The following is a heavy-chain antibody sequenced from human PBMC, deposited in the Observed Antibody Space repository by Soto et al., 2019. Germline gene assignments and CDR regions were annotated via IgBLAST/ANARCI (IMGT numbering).Heavy chain of an antibody. CDR3: GRVQWYHSSGYYTPIDY. D-gene: IGHD3-22*01. J-gene: IGHJ4*02. CDR2: INSDGSGT. Sequence: PGGSLRLSCAASGFTFSSYWMHWVRQAPGKGLMWVSRINSDGSGTSYADSVKGRFTISRDNAKNTLYLQMKSLRAEDRAMYYCGRVQWYHSSGYYTPIDYWGQGTLVIVSS. CDR1: GFTFSSYW. V-gene: IGHV3-74*01.